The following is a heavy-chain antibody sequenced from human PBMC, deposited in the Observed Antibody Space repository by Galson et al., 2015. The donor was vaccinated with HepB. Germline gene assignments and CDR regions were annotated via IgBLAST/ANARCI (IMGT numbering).Heavy chain of an antibody. D-gene: IGHD5-18*01. Sequence: SLRLSCAASGFTFSSYAMHWVRQAPGKGLEWVAVISYDGSNKYYADSVKGRFTISRDNSKNTLYLQMNSLRAEDTAVYYCPRVFQPLDPAMVDYSGMAVWGQGTTVPVSS. CDR1: GFTFSSYA. CDR2: ISYDGSNK. J-gene: IGHJ6*02. V-gene: IGHV3-30*04. CDR3: PRVFQPLDPAMVDYSGMAV.